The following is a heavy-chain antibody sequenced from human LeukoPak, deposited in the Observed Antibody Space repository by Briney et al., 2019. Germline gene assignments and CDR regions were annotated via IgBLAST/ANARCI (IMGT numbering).Heavy chain of an antibody. Sequence: PGGSLRLSCAASGFTFDDYAMHWVRHAPGKGLEWVSGISWNSGSIGYADSVKGRFTISRDNAKNSLYLQMNSLRAEDTALYYCAKGGMVRGFDYWGQGTLVTVSS. CDR3: AKGGMVRGFDY. J-gene: IGHJ4*02. V-gene: IGHV3-9*01. D-gene: IGHD3-10*01. CDR2: ISWNSGSI. CDR1: GFTFDDYA.